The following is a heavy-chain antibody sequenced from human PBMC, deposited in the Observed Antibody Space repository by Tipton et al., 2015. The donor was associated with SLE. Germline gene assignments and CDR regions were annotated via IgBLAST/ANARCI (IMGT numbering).Heavy chain of an antibody. Sequence: SLRLSCAASTFTLSSDAMTWVRQAPGKGLEWVSIIYNTGSTYYADSVKGRFTISRDNSKNTVYLQMDSLRVEDTAVYYCAKAVGSTWSTPLYDYWGQGTLVTVSS. V-gene: IGHV3-23*03. CDR3: AKAVGSTWSTPLYDY. CDR1: TFTLSSDA. J-gene: IGHJ4*02. CDR2: IIYNTGST. D-gene: IGHD6-13*01.